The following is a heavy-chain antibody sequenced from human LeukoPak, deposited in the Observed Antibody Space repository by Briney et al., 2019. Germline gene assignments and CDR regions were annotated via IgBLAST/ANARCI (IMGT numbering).Heavy chain of an antibody. CDR3: ARDRWAILTGSENYYFYGMDV. CDR1: GFTFSSYW. D-gene: IGHD3-9*01. J-gene: IGHJ6*02. V-gene: IGHV3-7*01. Sequence: GGSLRLSCAASGFTFSSYWMSWVRQAPGKGLEWVANIRQDGSEKTYVDSVKGRFTISRDNAKNSLYLQMNSLRAEDTAVYYCARDRWAILTGSENYYFYGMDVWGQGTTVTVSS. CDR2: IRQDGSEK.